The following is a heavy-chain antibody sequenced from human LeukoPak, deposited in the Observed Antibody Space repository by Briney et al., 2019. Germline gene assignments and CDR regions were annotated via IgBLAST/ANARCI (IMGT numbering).Heavy chain of an antibody. CDR1: GFRFSDYY. J-gene: IGHJ4*02. D-gene: IGHD6-19*01. V-gene: IGHV3-11*01. CDR3: ARFKQWLSGYFES. Sequence: GGSLRLSCATSGFRFSDYYMSWIRKAPGKGLEWLSYVSVSGNAIFYADSLKGRFTISRANAQSSVFLQLDSLRAEDTAVYYCARFKQWLSGYFESWGKGTLVSVSS. CDR2: VSVSGNAI.